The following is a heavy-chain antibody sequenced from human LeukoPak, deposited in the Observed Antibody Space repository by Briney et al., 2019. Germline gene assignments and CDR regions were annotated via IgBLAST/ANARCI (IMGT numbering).Heavy chain of an antibody. CDR3: ARHRNYGSGSYYYYYMDV. CDR1: GGSFSPYY. CDR2: IIHSGGT. J-gene: IGHJ6*03. V-gene: IGHV4-34*12. Sequence: KASETLSLTCAVYGGSFSPYYWTWIRQSPEKGLEWIGEIIHSGGTNYNPSLKSRITMSVDTSKNQFSLKLSSVTAADTAVYYCARHRNYGSGSYYYYYMDVWGKGTTVTISS. D-gene: IGHD3-10*01.